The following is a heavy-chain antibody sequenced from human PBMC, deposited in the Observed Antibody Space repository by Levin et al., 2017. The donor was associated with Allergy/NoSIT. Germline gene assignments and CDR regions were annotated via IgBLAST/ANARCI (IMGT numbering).Heavy chain of an antibody. CDR1: GGSFSGYY. CDR3: ARGYYGSGYSGLCGMDV. Sequence: SQTLSLTCAVYGGSFSGYYWSWIRQPPGKGLEWIGEINHSGSTNYNPSLKSRVTISVDTSKNQFSLKLSSVTAADTAVYYCARGYYGSGYSGLCGMDVWGQGTTVTVSS. J-gene: IGHJ6*02. D-gene: IGHD3-10*01. CDR2: INHSGST. V-gene: IGHV4-34*01.